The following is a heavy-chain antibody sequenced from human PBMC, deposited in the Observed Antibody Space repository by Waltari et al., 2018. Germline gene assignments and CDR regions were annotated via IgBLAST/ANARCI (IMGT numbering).Heavy chain of an antibody. J-gene: IGHJ5*02. D-gene: IGHD2-2*02. V-gene: IGHV3-7*01. Sequence: QLVQSGGGLVQPGGSRRLSCVASGFLFKNHWMRWARQAPGKGLQWVAKIHPEGTVTYYVDSVKGRFTVSRDNARNSLFLQMTSLTTDDTAIYYCARDNTFYSDDLWGQGTLVTVSS. CDR3: ARDNTFYSDDL. CDR1: GFLFKNHW. CDR2: IHPEGTVT.